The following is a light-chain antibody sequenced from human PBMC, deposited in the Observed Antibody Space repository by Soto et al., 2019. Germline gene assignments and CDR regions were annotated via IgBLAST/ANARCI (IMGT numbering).Light chain of an antibody. CDR2: GVT. V-gene: IGLV2-14*01. J-gene: IGLJ1*01. Sequence: QSVLTQPASVSGSPGQSITISCTGTSSDVGGYNYVSWYQQHPGIAPKLLIYGVTNRPSGVSTRFSGSKSGNTASLTISGFQAEDEADYHCSSYTSASTLLYLFGTGTKVTVL. CDR3: SSYTSASTLLYL. CDR1: SSDVGGYNY.